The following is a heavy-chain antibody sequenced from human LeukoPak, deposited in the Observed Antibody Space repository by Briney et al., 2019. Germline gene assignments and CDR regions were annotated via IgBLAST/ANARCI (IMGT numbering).Heavy chain of an antibody. CDR1: GFTFSSYS. CDR2: ISSSSSYI. J-gene: IGHJ4*02. D-gene: IGHD3-22*01. Sequence: GGSLRLSCAASGFTFSSYSMNWVRQAPGKGLEWVSSISSSSSYIYYADSVKGRFTISRDNAKNSLYLQMNSLRAEDTAVYYCARGFHDSSGYTIDYWGQGTLVTVSS. V-gene: IGHV3-21*01. CDR3: ARGFHDSSGYTIDY.